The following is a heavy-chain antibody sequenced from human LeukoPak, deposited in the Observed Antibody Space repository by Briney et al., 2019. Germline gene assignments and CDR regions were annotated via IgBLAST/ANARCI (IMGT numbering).Heavy chain of an antibody. CDR1: GGSISSSSYY. D-gene: IGHD4-23*01. Sequence: SETLSLTCTVSGGSISSSSYYWGWIRQPPGKGLEWIGSIYYSGSTYYNPSLKSRVTISVDTSKNQFSLKLSSVTAADTAVYYCASRGDYVGDFDYWGQGTLATVSS. CDR3: ASRGDYVGDFDY. CDR2: IYYSGST. V-gene: IGHV4-39*01. J-gene: IGHJ4*02.